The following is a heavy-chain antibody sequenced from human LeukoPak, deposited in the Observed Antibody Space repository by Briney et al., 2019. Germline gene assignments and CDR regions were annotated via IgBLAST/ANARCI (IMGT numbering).Heavy chain of an antibody. CDR2: IYYSGST. CDR1: GGSISSYY. J-gene: IGHJ5*02. V-gene: IGHV4-59*01. D-gene: IGHD1-26*01. CDR3: ARDMAVGATYWFDP. Sequence: SETLSLTCTVSGGSISSYYWSWIRQPPGKGLEWIGYIYYSGSTNYNPSLKSRVTISVDTSKNQFSLKLSSVTAADTAVYYCARDMAVGATYWFDPWGQGTLVTVSS.